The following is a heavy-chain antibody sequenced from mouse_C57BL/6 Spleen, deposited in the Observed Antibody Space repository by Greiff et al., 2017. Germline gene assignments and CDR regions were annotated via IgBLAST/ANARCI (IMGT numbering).Heavy chain of an antibody. D-gene: IGHD1-1*01. J-gene: IGHJ1*03. CDR2: ISSGSSTI. CDR1: GFTFSDYG. V-gene: IGHV5-17*01. CDR3: ARGGFTTVVYWYFDV. Sequence: EVMLVESGGGLVKPGGSLKLSCAASGFTFSDYGMHWVRQAPEKGLEWVAYISSGSSTIYYADTVKGRFTISRDNAKNTLFLQMTSLRSEDTAMYYCARGGFTTVVYWYFDVWGTGTTVTVSS.